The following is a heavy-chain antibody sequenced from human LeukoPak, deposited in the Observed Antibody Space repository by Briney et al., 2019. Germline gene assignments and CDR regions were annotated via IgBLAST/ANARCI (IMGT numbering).Heavy chain of an antibody. CDR3: ARDKGEFRAGADY. D-gene: IGHD3-10*01. CDR1: GFTFSGSA. V-gene: IGHV3-30-3*01. CDR2: ISYDGSNK. Sequence: GGSLRLSCAASGFTFSGSAMHWVRQAPGKGLEWVAVISYDGSNKYYADSVKGRFTISRDNSKNTLYLQMNSLRAEDTAVYYCARDKGEFRAGADYWGQGTLVTVSS. J-gene: IGHJ4*02.